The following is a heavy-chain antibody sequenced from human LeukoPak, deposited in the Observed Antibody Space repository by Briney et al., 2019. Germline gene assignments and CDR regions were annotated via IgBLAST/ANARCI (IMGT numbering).Heavy chain of an antibody. CDR1: GFTFSDFY. CDR2: ISSSGNTK. Sequence: GGSLRLSCAASGFTFSDFYVSWIRQAPGKGLEWVSYISSSGNTKYYADSVKGRFTMSRDNAKNSLYLQMNSLRAEDTAVYYCARESQNYDSSGYYYWGQGTLVTVSS. D-gene: IGHD3-22*01. CDR3: ARESQNYDSSGYYY. J-gene: IGHJ4*02. V-gene: IGHV3-11*04.